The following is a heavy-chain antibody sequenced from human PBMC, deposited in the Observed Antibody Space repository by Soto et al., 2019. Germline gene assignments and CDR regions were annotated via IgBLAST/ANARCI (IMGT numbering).Heavy chain of an antibody. Sequence: GESLKISCKGSGYSFTSYWISWVRQMPGKGLEWMGRIDPSDSYTNYSPSFQGHVTISADKSISTAYLQWSSLKASDTAMYYCARVGRIRYFDRWSGMYVWGQGTTVTVSS. J-gene: IGHJ6*02. CDR2: IDPSDSYT. D-gene: IGHD3-9*01. V-gene: IGHV5-10-1*01. CDR1: GYSFTSYW. CDR3: ARVGRIRYFDRWSGMYV.